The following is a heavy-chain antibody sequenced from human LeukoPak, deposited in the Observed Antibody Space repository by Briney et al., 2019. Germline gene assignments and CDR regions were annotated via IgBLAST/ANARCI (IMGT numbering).Heavy chain of an antibody. CDR1: GGSISSNIYY. J-gene: IGHJ6*03. Sequence: SETLSLTCTVSGGSISSNIYYWSWIRQPAGKGLEWIGRVYSSGSTYYNPSLKSRVTMSVDTSKNQFSLKLSSVTAADTAVYYCARTRRYYYGSGSANYYYYMDVWGKGTTVTISS. D-gene: IGHD3-10*01. CDR2: VYSSGST. V-gene: IGHV4-61*02. CDR3: ARTRRYYYGSGSANYYYYMDV.